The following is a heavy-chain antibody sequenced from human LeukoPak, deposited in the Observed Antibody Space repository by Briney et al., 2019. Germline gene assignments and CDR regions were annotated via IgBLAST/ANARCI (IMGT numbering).Heavy chain of an antibody. CDR1: GFTFSSYS. J-gene: IGHJ4*02. CDR2: ISSSSSYI. CDR3: ARDQSGGIAAAFDY. Sequence: GGSLRLSCAASGFTFSSYSMNWVRQAPGKGLEWVSSISSSSSYIYYADSVKGRFTISRDNAKNSLYLQMNSLRAEDTAVYYCARDQSGGIAAAFDYWGQGTLVTVSS. D-gene: IGHD6-13*01. V-gene: IGHV3-21*01.